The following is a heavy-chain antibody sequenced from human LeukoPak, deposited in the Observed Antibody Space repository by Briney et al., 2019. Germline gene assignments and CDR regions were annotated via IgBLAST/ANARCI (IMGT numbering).Heavy chain of an antibody. D-gene: IGHD2/OR15-2a*01. CDR2: IYYSGST. V-gene: IGHV4-59*12. Sequence: PSETLSLTCTVSGGSISSYYWSWIRQPPGKGLEWIGYIYYSGSTNYNPSLKSRVTISVDTSKNQFSLKLSSVTAADTAVYYCARRGRLVTVWFDPWGQGTLVTVSS. J-gene: IGHJ5*02. CDR3: ARRGRLVTVWFDP. CDR1: GGSISSYY.